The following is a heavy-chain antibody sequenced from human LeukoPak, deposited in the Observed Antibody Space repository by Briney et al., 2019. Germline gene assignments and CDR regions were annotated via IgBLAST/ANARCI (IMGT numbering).Heavy chain of an antibody. CDR3: ARAPYDFWSGYYYFDY. Sequence: SETLSLTCTVSGYSISSGYYWGWIRQPPGKGLEWIGSIYHSGSTYYNPSLKSRVTISVDTSKNQFSLKLSSVTAADTAVYYCARAPYDFWSGYYYFDYWGQGTLVTVSS. J-gene: IGHJ4*02. V-gene: IGHV4-38-2*02. CDR2: IYHSGST. D-gene: IGHD3-3*01. CDR1: GYSISSGYY.